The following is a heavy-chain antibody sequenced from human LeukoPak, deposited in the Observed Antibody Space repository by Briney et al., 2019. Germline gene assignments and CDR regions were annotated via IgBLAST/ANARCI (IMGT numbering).Heavy chain of an antibody. D-gene: IGHD2-2*01. J-gene: IGHJ2*01. CDR3: ARYQLLSRTNWYFEL. V-gene: IGHV4-30-4*08. CDR2: IYYSGST. Sequence: SQTLSLTCSVSGGSISSGENYWSWIRQPPGKGLEWIGYIYYSGSTYYNPSLKSRVTISVDTSKNQFSLKLSSVTAADTAVYYCARYQLLSRTNWYFELWGRGTLVTVSS. CDR1: GGSISSGENY.